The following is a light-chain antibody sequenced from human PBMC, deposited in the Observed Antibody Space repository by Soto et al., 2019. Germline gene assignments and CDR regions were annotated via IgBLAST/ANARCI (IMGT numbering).Light chain of an antibody. CDR1: QGIRSD. Sequence: IQISQYPYSLSASVGDRVTITCGASQGIRSDLGWYQQKPGKAPKLLIYAASSLQSGVPSRFSGSGSGTDFTLIISSLQTEDFATYDCLQDYNYLWTFGQGTKVDIK. J-gene: IGKJ1*01. CDR3: LQDYNYLWT. V-gene: IGKV1-6*01. CDR2: AAS.